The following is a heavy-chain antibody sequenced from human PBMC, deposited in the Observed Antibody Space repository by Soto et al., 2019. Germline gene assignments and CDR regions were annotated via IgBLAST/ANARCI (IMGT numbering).Heavy chain of an antibody. CDR3: ARITGRHLDY. Sequence: SETLSLTCTVSSGSISVTNVFWGWVRQPPGKGLEWIGNVDYSGTAYFSPSLATRVTFHVDTSKNQFSLTLYSVTAADTAVYYSARITGRHLDYWGQGILVTVS. J-gene: IGHJ4*02. V-gene: IGHV4-39*01. D-gene: IGHD1-20*01. CDR1: SGSISVTNVF. CDR2: VDYSGTA.